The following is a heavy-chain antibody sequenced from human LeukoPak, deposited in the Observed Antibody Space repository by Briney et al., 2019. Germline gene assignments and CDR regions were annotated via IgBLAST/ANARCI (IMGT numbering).Heavy chain of an antibody. V-gene: IGHV3-23*01. Sequence: PGGSLKLSCAASGFSFSSYAMSWVRQAPGKELEWVSAIGGSGGSTYHADSVKGRFTISRDNSKNTLYLQMNSLRAEDTAVYYCAKGSRQDYDSSGYFYWGQGTLVTVSS. D-gene: IGHD3-22*01. CDR1: GFSFSSYA. CDR2: IGGSGGST. CDR3: AKGSRQDYDSSGYFY. J-gene: IGHJ4*02.